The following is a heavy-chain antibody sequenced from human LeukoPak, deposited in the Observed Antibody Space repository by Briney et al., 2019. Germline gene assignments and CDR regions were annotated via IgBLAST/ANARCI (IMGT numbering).Heavy chain of an antibody. J-gene: IGHJ6*02. D-gene: IGHD2-15*01. CDR2: INPNSGGT. CDR3: ARSYSSLYYYYYGMDV. Sequence: ASVKVSCKASGYTFTGYYMHWVRQAPGQGLEWMGRINPNSGGTNYAQKFQGRVTMTRDTSISTAYIELSRLRSDDTAVYYCARSYSSLYYYYYGMDVWGQGTTVTVSS. CDR1: GYTFTGYY. V-gene: IGHV1-2*06.